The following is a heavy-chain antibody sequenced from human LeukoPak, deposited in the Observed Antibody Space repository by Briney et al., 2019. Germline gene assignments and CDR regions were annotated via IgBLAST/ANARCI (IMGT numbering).Heavy chain of an antibody. D-gene: IGHD3/OR15-3a*01. CDR3: ARGEKDWSLDS. CDR2: TKEDGSAR. V-gene: IGHV3-7*01. J-gene: IGHJ4*02. CDR1: GYTFSSNW. Sequence: GGSLRISCVAPGYTFSSNWMTWVRQAPGKGLEWVANTKEDGSARYYVESVKGRFTVSRDNAKNSLFLQMGRLKVEDTAVYYCARGEKDWSLDSWGQGSLVTVSS.